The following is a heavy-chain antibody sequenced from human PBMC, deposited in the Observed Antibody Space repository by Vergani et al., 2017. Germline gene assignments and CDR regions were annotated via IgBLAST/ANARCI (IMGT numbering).Heavy chain of an antibody. Sequence: QVQLPESGPGLVKPSQTLSLTCTVSGGSISSRTSFWSWIRQPAGKGLEWIGRVYTSGSTNYNPSLKSRVTMSVDTSKNQFSLKLSSVTATDTAVYYCARQGVRLNRIDNYYYYGMDVWGQGTTVTVSS. D-gene: IGHD3-3*01. J-gene: IGHJ6*02. CDR2: VYTSGST. CDR3: ARQGVRLNRIDNYYYYGMDV. CDR1: GGSISSRTSF. V-gene: IGHV4-61*02.